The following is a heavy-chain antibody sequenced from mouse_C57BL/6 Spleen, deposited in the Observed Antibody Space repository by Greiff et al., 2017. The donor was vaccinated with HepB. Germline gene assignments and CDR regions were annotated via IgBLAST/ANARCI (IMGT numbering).Heavy chain of an antibody. CDR2: INPNNGGT. J-gene: IGHJ4*01. Sequence: VQVLESGPELVKPGASLKISCKASGYTFTDYYMNWVHQSPGKSLEWIGDINPNNGGTSYNQKFKGKVTFTVDKSSSTAYMELRRLTSEDTAVYYCARGDYSSGCALDDWGQGTSVTVSS. V-gene: IGHV1-26*01. D-gene: IGHD2-5*01. CDR3: ARGDYSSGCALDD. CDR1: GYTFTDYY.